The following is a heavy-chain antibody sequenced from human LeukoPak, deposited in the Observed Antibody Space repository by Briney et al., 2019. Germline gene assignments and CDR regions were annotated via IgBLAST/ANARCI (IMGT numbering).Heavy chain of an antibody. D-gene: IGHD6-19*01. J-gene: IGHJ4*02. CDR1: GFTFSNYA. CDR2: ISGSGGST. Sequence: PGRSLRLSCAASGFTFSNYAMSWVRQAPGKGLEWVSAISGSGGSTYYANSVKGRFTISRDNSKNTLYLQMNSLRAEDTAIYYCAKTSLADIDYWGQGTLVTVSS. CDR3: AKTSLADIDY. V-gene: IGHV3-23*01.